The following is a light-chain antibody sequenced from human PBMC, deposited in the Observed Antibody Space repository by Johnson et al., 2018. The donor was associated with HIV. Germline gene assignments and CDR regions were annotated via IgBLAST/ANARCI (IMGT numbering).Light chain of an antibody. J-gene: IGLJ1*01. CDR1: SSNIGNNS. V-gene: IGLV1-51*01. Sequence: QSVLTQPPSVSAAPGQKVTISCSGSSSNIGNNSVSWYQQLPGTAPKLLIYDTNKRPSGIPDRFFGPKSGTSATLDITGLLTGDEGDYYCGAWDSSLNAYVFGTGTKVTVL. CDR2: DTN. CDR3: GAWDSSLNAYV.